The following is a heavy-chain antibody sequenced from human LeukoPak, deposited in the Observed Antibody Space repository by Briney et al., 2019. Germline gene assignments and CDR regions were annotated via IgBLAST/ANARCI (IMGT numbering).Heavy chain of an antibody. CDR3: ARISTSGASDY. D-gene: IGHD4/OR15-4a*01. Sequence: GGSLRLSCAASGLTFSSYDMHWVRQATGKGLEWVSAIGTAGDTYYPGSVKGRFTISRENAKNSLYLQMNSLRAGDTAVYYCARISTSGASDYWGQGTLVTVSS. CDR2: IGTAGDT. J-gene: IGHJ4*02. V-gene: IGHV3-13*01. CDR1: GLTFSSYD.